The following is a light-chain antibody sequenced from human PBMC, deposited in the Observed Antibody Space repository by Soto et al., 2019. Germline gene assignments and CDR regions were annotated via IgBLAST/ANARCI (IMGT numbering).Light chain of an antibody. Sequence: QSALTQPGSVSGSPGQSITISCTGTSSDVGGYNYVSWYQQHPGKAPKLMIYEVSNRPSGVSNRFSGSKSGNTASLTISGLQAEDEADYYCSSYSSSGTYVFGTGTKVTVL. CDR1: SSDVGGYNY. CDR3: SSYSSSGTYV. J-gene: IGLJ1*01. CDR2: EVS. V-gene: IGLV2-14*01.